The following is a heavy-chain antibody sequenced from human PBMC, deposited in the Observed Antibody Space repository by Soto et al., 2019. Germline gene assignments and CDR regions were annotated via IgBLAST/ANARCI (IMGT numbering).Heavy chain of an antibody. CDR1: GFTISNYL. D-gene: IGHD6-6*01. CDR2: IYSGGNT. V-gene: IGHV3-66*01. J-gene: IGHJ4*02. CDR3: ARDPGSSSGHY. Sequence: GGSLRLSCAAPGFTISNYLMTWVRQAPGKGLEWVSVIYSGGNTYYADSVKGRFSISRDNSKNTLNLQMNSLRVEDTAVYYCARDPGSSSGHYWGQGTLVTVSS.